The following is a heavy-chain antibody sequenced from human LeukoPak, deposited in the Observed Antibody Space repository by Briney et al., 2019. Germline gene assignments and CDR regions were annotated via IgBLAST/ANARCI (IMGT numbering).Heavy chain of an antibody. CDR2: IRSKAYGGTT. CDR3: TLRFLEGFLFDY. CDR1: GFTFCDYA. D-gene: IGHD3-3*01. J-gene: IGHJ4*02. Sequence: GGSLRLSCTASGFTFCDYAMSGVRQAPGKGLEWVGFIRSKAYGGTTEYAASVKGRFTISRDDSKSIAYLHMNSLKTEDTAVYYCTLRFLEGFLFDYWGQGTLVTVSS. V-gene: IGHV3-49*04.